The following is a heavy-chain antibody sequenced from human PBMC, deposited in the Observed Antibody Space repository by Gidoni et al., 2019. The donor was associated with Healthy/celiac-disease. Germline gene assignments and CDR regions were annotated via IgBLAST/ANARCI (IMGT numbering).Heavy chain of an antibody. CDR3: ARGGVYSGSYSPFDY. D-gene: IGHD3-10*01. J-gene: IGHJ4*02. Sequence: QVQLQQWGAGLLKPSETLSLTCAVYGGSFSGYYWSWIRQPPGKGLEWIGEINHSGSTNSNPSLKSRVTISVDTSKNQFSLKLSSVTAADTAVYYCARGGVYSGSYSPFDYWGQGTLVTVSS. CDR2: INHSGST. CDR1: GGSFSGYY. V-gene: IGHV4-34*01.